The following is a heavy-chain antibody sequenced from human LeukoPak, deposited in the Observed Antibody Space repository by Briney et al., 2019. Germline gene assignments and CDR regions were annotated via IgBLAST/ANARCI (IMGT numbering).Heavy chain of an antibody. D-gene: IGHD5-18*01. CDR3: ARDRYTAMAKGRFDY. CDR1: GYTFTSYD. Sequence: ASVKVSCKASGYTFTSYDINWVRQATGQGLEWMGWMNPNSGNTNYAQKLQGRATMTTDTSTSTAYMELRSLRSDDTAVYYCARDRYTAMAKGRFDYWGQGTLVTVSS. V-gene: IGHV1-18*01. CDR2: MNPNSGNT. J-gene: IGHJ4*02.